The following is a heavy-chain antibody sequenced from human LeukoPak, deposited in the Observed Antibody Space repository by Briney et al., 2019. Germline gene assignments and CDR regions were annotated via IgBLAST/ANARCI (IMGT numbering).Heavy chain of an antibody. CDR1: GFTFSTYW. D-gene: IGHD2-8*02. CDR3: ARGYWYYLDH. CDR2: IKVDGSEK. Sequence: PGGSLRLSCAASGFTFSTYWMNWVRQAPGKGLEWMANIKVDGSEKYYTDSVKGRFTISRDNAKNSLYLQMNSLRAEDTAVYYCARGYWYYLDHCGQGTLVTASS. V-gene: IGHV3-7*01. J-gene: IGHJ4*02.